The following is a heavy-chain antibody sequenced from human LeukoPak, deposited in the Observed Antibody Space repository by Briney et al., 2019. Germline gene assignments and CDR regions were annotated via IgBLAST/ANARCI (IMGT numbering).Heavy chain of an antibody. D-gene: IGHD3-3*01. CDR1: GFTFSRYE. CDR3: AKAPSITNPYFGLDV. V-gene: IGHV3-48*03. J-gene: IGHJ6*02. CDR2: ISSSGSTK. Sequence: GGSLRLSCAASGFTFSRYELNCVRQAPGKGLEWVSYISSSGSTKYYADSVKGRFTISRDNAKNSLFLQMSSLRAEDTAVYYCAKAPSITNPYFGLDVWGQGTTVTVSS.